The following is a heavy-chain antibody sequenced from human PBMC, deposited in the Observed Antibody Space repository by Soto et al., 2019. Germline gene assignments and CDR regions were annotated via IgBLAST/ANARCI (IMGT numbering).Heavy chain of an antibody. D-gene: IGHD5-12*01. V-gene: IGHV1-8*01. Sequence: GASVKVSCKASGYTFTSYDINWVRQASGQGLEWMGWINPDSGNTGYTQKFQDRLTMTRDTSINTAYMELSSLRSEDTAVYYCARFLRHVDGRPNLFDPWGQGTLVIGSS. CDR1: GYTFTSYD. CDR3: ARFLRHVDGRPNLFDP. J-gene: IGHJ5*02. CDR2: INPDSGNT.